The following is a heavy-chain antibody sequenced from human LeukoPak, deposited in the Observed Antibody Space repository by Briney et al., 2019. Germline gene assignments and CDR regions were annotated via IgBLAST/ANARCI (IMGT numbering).Heavy chain of an antibody. CDR3: AREDYVWGSYRKLDY. D-gene: IGHD3-16*02. CDR2: ISHSGST. CDR1: GGSFSGYY. J-gene: IGHJ4*02. Sequence: PSETLSLTCAVYGGSFSGYYWSWIRQPPGKGLEWIGEISHSGSTNYNPSLKSRVTISVDTSKNQFSLKLSSVTAAGTAMYYCAREDYVWGSYRKLDYWGQGTLVTVSS. V-gene: IGHV4-34*01.